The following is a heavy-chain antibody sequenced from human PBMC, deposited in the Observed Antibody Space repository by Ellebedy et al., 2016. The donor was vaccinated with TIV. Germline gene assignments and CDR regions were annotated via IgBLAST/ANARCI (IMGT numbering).Heavy chain of an antibody. CDR2: IKQDGREK. V-gene: IGHV3-7*03. CDR3: AKGGWYFDL. CDR1: GFTFSSYW. Sequence: GESLKISCAASGFTFSSYWMSWVRQAPGKGLEWVANIKQDGREKNYVDSVKGRFTISRDNAKNSLYLQMNSLRAEDTAVYYCAKGGWYFDLWGRGTLVTVSS. J-gene: IGHJ2*01.